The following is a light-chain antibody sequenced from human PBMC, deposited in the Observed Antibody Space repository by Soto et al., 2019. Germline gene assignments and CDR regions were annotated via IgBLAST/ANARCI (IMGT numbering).Light chain of an antibody. Sequence: DIQMTQYPSSLSASVGDRVTITCQASQDISNYLNWYQQKPGKAPKLLIYDASNWETGVPSRLSGSGSGTDFPFTISRMQPEDIATYYCQQYDNIPTFGGGTKVDIK. CDR1: QDISNY. J-gene: IGKJ4*01. CDR3: QQYDNIPT. CDR2: DAS. V-gene: IGKV1-33*01.